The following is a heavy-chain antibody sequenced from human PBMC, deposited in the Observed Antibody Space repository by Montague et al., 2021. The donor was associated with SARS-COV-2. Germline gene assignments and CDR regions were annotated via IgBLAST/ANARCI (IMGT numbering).Heavy chain of an antibody. V-gene: IGHV4-59*02. CDR3: ARGLGYTSMFRFFDY. CDR2: MYYTGTS. J-gene: IGHJ4*01. Sequence: SETLSLTCAISGGSASGYYWAWIRQPPGKGLEWIGYMYYTGTSNYNPSPKSRVSMSIDTSKNHFSLNLTSVAAADTGVYYCARGLGYTSMFRFFDYWGHGAQVTVSS. D-gene: IGHD2-2*02. CDR1: GGSASGYY.